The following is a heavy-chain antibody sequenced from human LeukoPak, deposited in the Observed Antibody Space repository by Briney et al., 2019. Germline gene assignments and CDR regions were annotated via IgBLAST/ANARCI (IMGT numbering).Heavy chain of an antibody. CDR2: IKQDGSEK. CDR3: ARDPLIAAAAHSFDY. V-gene: IGHV3-7*01. J-gene: IGHJ4*02. D-gene: IGHD6-13*01. CDR1: GFTFSSYW. Sequence: GGSLRLSCAASGFTFSSYWMSWVRQAPGKGLEWVAHIKQDGSEKYYVDSVKGRFTISRDNAKNSLYLQMNSLRAEDTAVYYCARDPLIAAAAHSFDYWGQGTLVTVSS.